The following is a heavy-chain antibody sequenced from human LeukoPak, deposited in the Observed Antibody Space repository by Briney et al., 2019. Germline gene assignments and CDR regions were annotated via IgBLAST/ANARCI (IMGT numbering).Heavy chain of an antibody. D-gene: IGHD3-16*01. J-gene: IGHJ6*03. CDR1: GGSISSYY. CDR3: ARVMSKDVWVSYGTYYYYYYMDD. Sequence: SETLSLTCTVSGGSISSYYWSWIRQPAGKGLEGIGRISTSGDTNYNPSLKSRVTMSIDTSKNQFSLNLRSVTAADTAVFYCARVMSKDVWVSYGTYYYYYYMDDWGNGTTVTISS. CDR2: ISTSGDT. V-gene: IGHV4-4*07.